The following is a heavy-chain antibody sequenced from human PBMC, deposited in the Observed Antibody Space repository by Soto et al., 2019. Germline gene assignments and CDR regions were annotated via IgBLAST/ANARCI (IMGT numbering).Heavy chain of an antibody. CDR2: ISSSSSYI. J-gene: IGHJ4*02. CDR3: ARGFNLDYPAFDY. D-gene: IGHD4-17*01. Sequence: GGSLRLSCAACGFTFSSYSMNWVRQAPGKGLEWVSSISSSSSYIYYADSVKGRFTISRDNAKNSLYLQMNSLRAEDTAVHYCARGFNLDYPAFDYWGQGTLVTVSS. V-gene: IGHV3-21*01. CDR1: GFTFSSYS.